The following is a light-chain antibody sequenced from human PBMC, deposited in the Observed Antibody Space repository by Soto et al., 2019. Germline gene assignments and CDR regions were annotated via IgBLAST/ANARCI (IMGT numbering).Light chain of an antibody. Sequence: QSVLTQPPSVSGAPGQRVTTSCTGSSSNIGAGYDVHWYQQLPGTAPKLLIFVNRNRPSGVPDRFSGSKSGTSASLAITGLQAEDEADYYCQSYDSSLSGWVFGGGTQLTVL. CDR3: QSYDSSLSGWV. J-gene: IGLJ7*01. CDR2: VNR. V-gene: IGLV1-40*01. CDR1: SSNIGAGYD.